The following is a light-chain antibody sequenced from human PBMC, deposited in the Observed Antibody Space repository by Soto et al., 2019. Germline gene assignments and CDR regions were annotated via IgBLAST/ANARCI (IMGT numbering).Light chain of an antibody. CDR2: AAS. Sequence: DIQMTQSPSSLSAYVGDTVIITCRASQSISSSLTLYQQQPGKAPKLLIYAASSLQCVVPSRFRGSGSGTDFTLTISSLQPEECTTYACQQSYITPLTFGGGTHVAIK. CDR3: QQSYITPLT. CDR1: QSISSS. V-gene: IGKV1-39*01. J-gene: IGKJ4*01.